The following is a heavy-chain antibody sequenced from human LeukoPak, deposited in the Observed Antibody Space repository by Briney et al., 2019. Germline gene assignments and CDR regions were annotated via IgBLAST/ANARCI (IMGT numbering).Heavy chain of an antibody. D-gene: IGHD3-10*01. CDR2: IYYSGST. CDR1: GGSISSGGYY. V-gene: IGHV4-31*03. CDR3: ARDRYYYGSGSYSSRWFDP. J-gene: IGHJ5*02. Sequence: PSETLSLTCTVSGGSISSGGYYWSWIRQHPGKGLEWIGYIYYSGSTYYNPSLKSRVTISVDTSKNQFSLKLSSVTAADTAVYYCARDRYYYGSGSYSSRWFDPWGQGTLVTVSS.